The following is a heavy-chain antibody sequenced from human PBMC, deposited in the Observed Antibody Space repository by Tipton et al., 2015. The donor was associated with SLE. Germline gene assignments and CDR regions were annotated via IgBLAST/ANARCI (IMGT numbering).Heavy chain of an antibody. J-gene: IGHJ3*01. CDR3: ARQKAQGLWTFDV. Sequence: TLSLTCTVSGVSVGTYYWAWIRQSPGKGLEWVGRMYLSGSTNYSPSLESRVTMSVDTSRNQFSLKLASVTAADTAMYYCARQKAQGLWTFDVWGQGTVVTVSS. CDR2: MYLSGST. CDR1: GVSVGTYY. V-gene: IGHV4-4*07. D-gene: IGHD2/OR15-2a*01.